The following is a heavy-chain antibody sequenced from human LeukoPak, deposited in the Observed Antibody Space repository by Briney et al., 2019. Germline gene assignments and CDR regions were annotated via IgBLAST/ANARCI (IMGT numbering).Heavy chain of an antibody. CDR1: GGSFRGYY. CDR2: INHSGST. V-gene: IGHV4-34*01. D-gene: IGHD3-22*01. Sequence: SETLSLTCAVYGGSFRGYYWSWIRQPPGKGLEWIGEINHSGSTNYNPSLKSRVTISVDTSKNQFSLKLSSVTAADTAVYYCARAKSSGLNWFDPWGQGTLVTVSS. CDR3: ARAKSSGLNWFDP. J-gene: IGHJ5*02.